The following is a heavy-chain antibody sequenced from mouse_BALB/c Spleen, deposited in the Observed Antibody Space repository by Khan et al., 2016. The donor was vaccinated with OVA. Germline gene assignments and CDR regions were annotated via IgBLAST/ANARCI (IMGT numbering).Heavy chain of an antibody. CDR3: PRSCSGY. J-gene: IGHJ3*01. Sequence: QVQLQQSGTELMKPGASVKISCKASGYKFSNYWIEWVKQRPGHGLEWSGEILPGSGSTKHNEKFKGKATLTVDTSSNTDYMQRSSLTSEDSAGSYYPRSCSGYCPQVTLFTVSA. V-gene: IGHV1-9*01. CDR2: ILPGSGST. CDR1: GYKFSNYW.